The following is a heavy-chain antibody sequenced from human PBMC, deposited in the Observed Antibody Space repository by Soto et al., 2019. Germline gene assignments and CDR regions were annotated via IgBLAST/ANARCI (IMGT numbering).Heavy chain of an antibody. J-gene: IGHJ4*02. Sequence: QVQLQESGPGLVKPSEALSLTCTVSSGSVSSGSYYWHWIRLPPGKALEWIGYIYYNGGTNYNPSLKSRVSMSIDTSKNQFSLKLSSVTAADTAVYYCARGGRSSSNFDYWGQGTLVSVS. D-gene: IGHD6-13*01. CDR3: ARGGRSSSNFDY. V-gene: IGHV4-61*01. CDR2: IYYNGGT. CDR1: SGSVSSGSYY.